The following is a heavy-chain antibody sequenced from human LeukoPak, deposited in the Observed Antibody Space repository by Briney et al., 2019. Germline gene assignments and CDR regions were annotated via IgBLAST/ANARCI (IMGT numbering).Heavy chain of an antibody. V-gene: IGHV4-59*01. J-gene: IGHJ3*02. D-gene: IGHD3-3*01. Sequence: PSETLSLTCTVSGGPISSYYWSWIRQPPGKGLEWIGYIYYSGSTNYNPSLKSRVTISVDTSKNQFSLKLSSVTAADTAVYYCARDQADYDFWSGYYQPRRAFDIWGQGTMVTVSS. CDR2: IYYSGST. CDR3: ARDQADYDFWSGYYQPRRAFDI. CDR1: GGPISSYY.